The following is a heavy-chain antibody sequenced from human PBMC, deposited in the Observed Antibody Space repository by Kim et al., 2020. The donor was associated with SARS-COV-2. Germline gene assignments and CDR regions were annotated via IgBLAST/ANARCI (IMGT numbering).Heavy chain of an antibody. CDR1: GGSISSSY. CDR2: IYYSGST. J-gene: IGHJ5*02. V-gene: IGHV4-59*08. Sequence: SETLSLTCTVSGGSISSSYWSWIRQPPGKGLEWIGYIYYSGSTNYNPSLKSRVTISIDTSKNQFFLKLSSVTAADTAVYYCARVSGNYLGWFDPWGQGTL. D-gene: IGHD1-26*01. CDR3: ARVSGNYLGWFDP.